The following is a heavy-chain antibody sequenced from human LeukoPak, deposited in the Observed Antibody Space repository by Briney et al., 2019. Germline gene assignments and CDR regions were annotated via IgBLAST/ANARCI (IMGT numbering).Heavy chain of an antibody. D-gene: IGHD5-18*01. CDR2: VSDGGDTT. Sequence: PGGSLRLSCAASGFTFSNCAMSWVRQAPGKGLEWVSAVSDGGDTTYYADSVKGRFTISRDNSKNTVGLEMNSLRAEDTALYYCVKEVRGKSYGDYWGQGTLVTVSS. CDR3: VKEVRGKSYGDY. J-gene: IGHJ4*02. CDR1: GFTFSNCA. V-gene: IGHV3-23*01.